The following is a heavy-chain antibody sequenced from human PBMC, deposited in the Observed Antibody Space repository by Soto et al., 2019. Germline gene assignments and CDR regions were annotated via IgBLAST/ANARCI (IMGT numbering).Heavy chain of an antibody. V-gene: IGHV1-3*01. CDR2: INAGNGNT. D-gene: IGHD3-22*01. Sequence: QVQLVQSGAEVKKPGASVKVSCKASGYTFTNYAMHWVRQAPGQRLEWMGWINAGNGNTKNSEQFQGRATITRNTSASTAYMELSSLTCESTAVYYCARCSGYYCLEYWGQGPLVTVSS. CDR3: ARCSGYYCLEY. CDR1: GYTFTNYA. J-gene: IGHJ4*02.